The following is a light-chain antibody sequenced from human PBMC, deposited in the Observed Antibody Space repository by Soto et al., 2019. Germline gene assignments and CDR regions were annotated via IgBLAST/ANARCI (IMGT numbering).Light chain of an antibody. CDR3: SSYTSNSTLNYV. J-gene: IGLJ1*01. CDR1: SSDVGGYNY. CDR2: DVS. Sequence: QSVLTQPASVSGSPGQSITISCTGTSSDVGGYNYVSWYQQHPGKAPQLMIYDVSNRPSGVSNRFSGSKSGNTASLTISGLHAEDEADYYCSSYTSNSTLNYVFGTGTKVTVL. V-gene: IGLV2-14*01.